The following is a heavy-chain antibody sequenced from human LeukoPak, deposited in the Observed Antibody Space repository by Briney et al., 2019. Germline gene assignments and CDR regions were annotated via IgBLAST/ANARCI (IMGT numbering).Heavy chain of an antibody. Sequence: PGGSLRLSCAASGFTFSSYAMHWVRHAPGKGLVWVSRINSDGSSTSYADSVKGRFTISRDNAKNTLYLQMNSLRAEDTAVYYCARVGYSGYDHFDYWGQGTLVTVSS. CDR2: INSDGSST. CDR1: GFTFSSYA. D-gene: IGHD5-12*01. J-gene: IGHJ4*02. CDR3: ARVGYSGYDHFDY. V-gene: IGHV3-74*01.